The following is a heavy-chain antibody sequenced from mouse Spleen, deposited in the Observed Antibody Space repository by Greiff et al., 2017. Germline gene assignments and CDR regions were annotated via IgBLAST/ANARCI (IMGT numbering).Heavy chain of an antibody. D-gene: IGHD2-3*01. V-gene: IGHV1-59*01. J-gene: IGHJ4*01. CDR2: IDPSDSYT. Sequence: QVQLKQPGAELVRPGTSVKLSCKASGYTFTSYWMHWVKQRPGQGLEWIGVIDPSDSYTNYNQKFKGKATLTVDTSSSTAYMQLSSLTSEDSAVYYCARGLYDGYYIYAMDYWGQGTSVTVSS. CDR3: ARGLYDGYYIYAMDY. CDR1: GYTFTSYW.